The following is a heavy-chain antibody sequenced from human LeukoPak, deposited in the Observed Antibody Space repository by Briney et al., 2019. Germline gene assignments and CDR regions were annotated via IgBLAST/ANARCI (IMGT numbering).Heavy chain of an antibody. Sequence: GGSLRLSCAASGFTFSSYAMSWVRQAPGKGLEWVAFIRSDGSNKYYADSVKGRFTISRDNSKNTLDLQMNSLRAADTAVYYCARDGSYYPFDYWGQGTLVTVSS. CDR1: GFTFSSYA. CDR3: ARDGSYYPFDY. CDR2: IRSDGSNK. D-gene: IGHD1-26*01. V-gene: IGHV3-30*02. J-gene: IGHJ4*02.